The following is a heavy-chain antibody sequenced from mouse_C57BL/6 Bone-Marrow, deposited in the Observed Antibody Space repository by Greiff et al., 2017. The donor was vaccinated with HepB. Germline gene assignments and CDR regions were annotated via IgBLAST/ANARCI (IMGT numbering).Heavy chain of an antibody. V-gene: IGHV5-17*01. D-gene: IGHD2-1*01. Sequence: EVMLVESGGGLVKPGGSLKLSCAASGFTFSDYGMHWVRQAPEKGLEWVAYISSGSSTIYYADTVKGRFTISRDNAKNTLFLQMTSLRSEDTAMYYCARGYGNYPYYYAMDYWGQGTSVTVSS. J-gene: IGHJ4*01. CDR1: GFTFSDYG. CDR3: ARGYGNYPYYYAMDY. CDR2: ISSGSSTI.